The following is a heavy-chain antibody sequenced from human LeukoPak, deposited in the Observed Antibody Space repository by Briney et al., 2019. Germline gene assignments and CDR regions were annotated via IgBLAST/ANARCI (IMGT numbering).Heavy chain of an antibody. CDR3: VRDSSSYDYVWGSYRSQSWFDP. Sequence: ASVKVSCKASGYTFTSYGISWVRQAPGQGLEWMGWISAYNGNTNYAQKLQGRVTMTTDTSTSTAYMELRSLRSDDTAVYYCVRDSSSYDYVWGSYRSQSWFDPWGQGTLVTVSS. J-gene: IGHJ5*02. CDR2: ISAYNGNT. D-gene: IGHD3-16*02. CDR1: GYTFTSYG. V-gene: IGHV1-18*04.